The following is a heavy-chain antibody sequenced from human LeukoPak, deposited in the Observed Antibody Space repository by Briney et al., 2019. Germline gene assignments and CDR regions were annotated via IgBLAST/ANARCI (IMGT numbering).Heavy chain of an antibody. CDR1: GFTFSSYA. Sequence: PGGSLRLSCAASGFTFSSYAMSWVRQAPGKGLEWVSAISGSGGSTYYADSVKGRFTISRYNSKNTLYLQMNSLRAEDTAVYYCAKGEYYYDSSGHFDYWGQGTLVTVSS. V-gene: IGHV3-23*01. CDR3: AKGEYYYDSSGHFDY. D-gene: IGHD3-22*01. CDR2: ISGSGGST. J-gene: IGHJ4*02.